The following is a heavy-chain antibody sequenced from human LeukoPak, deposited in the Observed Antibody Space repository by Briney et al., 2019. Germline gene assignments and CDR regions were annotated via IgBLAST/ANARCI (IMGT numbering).Heavy chain of an antibody. CDR1: GGFISFVY. D-gene: IGHD1-26*01. V-gene: IGHV4-59*01. CDR2: IYKRGRT. CDR3: ARATSLGAIDY. J-gene: IGHJ4*02. Sequence: SETLSLTCTLSGGFISFVYWSWIRHPPGGALGWVGYIYKRGRTTYNRSLKSRVPIPQDQSQNRFSLKLSPLTPADRAVYYVARATSLGAIDYWGQGTLVTVSS.